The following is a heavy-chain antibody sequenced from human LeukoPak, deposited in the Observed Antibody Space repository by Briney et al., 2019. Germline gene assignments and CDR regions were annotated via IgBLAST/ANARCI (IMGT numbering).Heavy chain of an antibody. D-gene: IGHD3-22*01. CDR2: IYYSGNT. CDR1: GGSISSYY. V-gene: IGHV4-59*08. J-gene: IGHJ3*02. Sequence: SETLSLTCTVSGGSISSYYWSWIRQPPGKGLEWIGYIYYSGNTNYNPSLKSRVTTSVDTSKNQFSLKLTSVTAADTAVYYCARRFVGYDSTWGASDIWGQGTMVTVSS. CDR3: ARRFVGYDSTWGASDI.